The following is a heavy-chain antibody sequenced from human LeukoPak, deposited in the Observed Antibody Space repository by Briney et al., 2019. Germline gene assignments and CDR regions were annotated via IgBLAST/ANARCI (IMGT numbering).Heavy chain of an antibody. CDR2: IKQDGSEE. V-gene: IGHV3-7*01. J-gene: IGHJ6*03. Sequence: PGGSLRLSCVASGFTFSNYWLTWVRQAPGKGLECVANIKQDGSEESYVDSVKGRFTISRDNAKNSVYLQMNSLRVEDTAVYYCARDHVGGKYYYMDVWGKGTTVTVSS. D-gene: IGHD3-16*01. CDR1: GFTFSNYW. CDR3: ARDHVGGKYYYMDV.